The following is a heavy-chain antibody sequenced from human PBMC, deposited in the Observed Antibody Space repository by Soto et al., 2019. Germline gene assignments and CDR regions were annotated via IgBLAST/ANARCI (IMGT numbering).Heavy chain of an antibody. D-gene: IGHD6-13*01. CDR3: AXSGYSSSWYYYYYGMDV. Sequence: QVQLVQSGAEVKKPGASVKVSCKASGYTFTSYAMHWVRQAPGQRLEWMGWINAGNGNTKYSQKFQGRVTITRDTXXXXXXXXXXXXXXXXXXXXXXAXSGYSSSWYYYYYGMDVWGQGTTVTVSS. CDR1: GYTFTSYA. CDR2: INAGNGNT. J-gene: IGHJ6*02. V-gene: IGHV1-3*01.